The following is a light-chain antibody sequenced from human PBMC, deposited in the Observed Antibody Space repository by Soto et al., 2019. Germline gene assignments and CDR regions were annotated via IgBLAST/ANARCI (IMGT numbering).Light chain of an antibody. J-gene: IGKJ1*01. CDR1: QSIRSY. Sequence: DIQLTQSPSSLSASVGDKVTITCRASQSIRSYLNWVQQKPGKAPKRLIYDASSLQTGVPSRFSGSGSGTDFSLTISSLQPEDFATYYCQQSYSTPPWTLGQGTKVEIK. CDR3: QQSYSTPPWT. V-gene: IGKV1-39*01. CDR2: DAS.